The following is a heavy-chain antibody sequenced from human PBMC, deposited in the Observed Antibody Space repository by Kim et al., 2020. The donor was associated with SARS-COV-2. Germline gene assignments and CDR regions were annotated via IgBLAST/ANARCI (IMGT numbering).Heavy chain of an antibody. J-gene: IGHJ4*02. V-gene: IGHV1-3*01. CDR2: NGNK. Sequence: NGNKKYSQKFQGRLSITRDTYASTAYVDLSSLISEDTAVYYCARARGFDYWGQGTLVTVSS. CDR3: ARARGFDY. D-gene: IGHD5-12*01.